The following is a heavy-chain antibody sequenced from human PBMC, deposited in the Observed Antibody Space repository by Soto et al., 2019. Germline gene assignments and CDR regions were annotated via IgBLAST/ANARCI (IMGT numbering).Heavy chain of an antibody. CDR2: ISWDGSST. Sequence: GGSLRLSCAASGFTFDDYTMHWVRQAPGKGLEWVSFISWDGSSTYYTDSVKGRFTISRDNSKNSLYLQMNSLRTDATALYYCAKDQGRRHLSGYYPAFDPWGQGTLVTVSS. CDR3: AKDQGRRHLSGYYPAFDP. V-gene: IGHV3-43*01. D-gene: IGHD3-22*01. J-gene: IGHJ5*02. CDR1: GFTFDDYT.